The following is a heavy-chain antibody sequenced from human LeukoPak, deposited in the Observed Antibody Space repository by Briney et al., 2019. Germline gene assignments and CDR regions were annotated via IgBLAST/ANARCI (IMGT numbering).Heavy chain of an antibody. J-gene: IGHJ4*02. CDR3: AKDAANLLYYFDH. CDR2: IWDDGSDN. CDR1: GFTFSSHS. Sequence: QSGGSLRLSCVASGFTFSSHSMNWVRQAPGKGLEWVASIWDDGSDNYSADSVRGRFTISRDNSRNTLFLQMNSLRPEDTAVYYCAKDAANLLYYFDHWGQGALVTVSS. D-gene: IGHD2-15*01. V-gene: IGHV3-30*02.